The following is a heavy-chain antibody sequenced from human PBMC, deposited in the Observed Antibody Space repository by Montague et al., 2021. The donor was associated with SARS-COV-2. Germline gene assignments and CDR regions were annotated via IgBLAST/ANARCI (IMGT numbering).Heavy chain of an antibody. CDR1: TFSSHW. J-gene: IGHJ5*02. D-gene: IGHD6-13*01. CDR2: MHYSGAT. Sequence: TFSSHWMSWVRQAPGKGLEWIVSMHYSGATFYNPSLKSRVTMSLDTSKNHFSLNLTSVTAADTAVYFCARDSKGGRQLGNWFDPWGQGTLVTVSS. CDR3: ARDSKGGRQLGNWFDP. V-gene: IGHV4-39*07.